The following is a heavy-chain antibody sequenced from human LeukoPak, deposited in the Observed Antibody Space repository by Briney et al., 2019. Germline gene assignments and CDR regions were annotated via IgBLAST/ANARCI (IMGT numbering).Heavy chain of an antibody. J-gene: IGHJ4*02. CDR1: GFTFDSYR. CDR2: IKQDGNEK. Sequence: PGGSLRLSCAASGFTFDSYRMSWVRQAPGKGLEWVANIKQDGNEKYYVDSVKGRFTIYRDNAENSLYLQMNSLRAEDTAVYYCTRDPLTQNDYWGQGTLVTVSS. CDR3: TRDPLTQNDY. V-gene: IGHV3-7*01. D-gene: IGHD1-14*01.